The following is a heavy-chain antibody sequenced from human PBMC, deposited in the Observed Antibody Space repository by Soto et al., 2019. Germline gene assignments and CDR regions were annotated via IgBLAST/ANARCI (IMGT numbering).Heavy chain of an antibody. V-gene: IGHV3-15*01. Sequence: EVQLVESGGGLVKPGGSLRLSCAASGFPFSKAWMSWVRQVPGKGLEWVGRIKSKADGGTTDYAAPVKGRFTISSDDSSNTLYLQMNSLNTEDTAVYYCTKVLGYCSGGNCFTFDSWGQGAVVTVSS. CDR3: TKVLGYCSGGNCFTFDS. D-gene: IGHD2-15*01. CDR1: GFPFSKAW. J-gene: IGHJ4*02. CDR2: IKSKADGGTT.